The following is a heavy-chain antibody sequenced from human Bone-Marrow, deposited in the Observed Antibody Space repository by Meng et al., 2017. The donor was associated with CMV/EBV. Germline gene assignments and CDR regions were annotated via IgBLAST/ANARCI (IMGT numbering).Heavy chain of an antibody. V-gene: IGHV3-30-3*01. J-gene: IGHJ6*02. Sequence: GGSLRLSCTASGFTFSNYAMHWVRQAPGKGLEWVAVISYDGSNKYYTDSVKGRFTVSRDNPKNTLYMQMNSLRAEDTAVYYCARGCYDFWSGYYYYYYYGMDVWGQGTTVTVSS. CDR1: GFTFSNYA. D-gene: IGHD3-3*01. CDR3: ARGCYDFWSGYYYYYYYGMDV. CDR2: ISYDGSNK.